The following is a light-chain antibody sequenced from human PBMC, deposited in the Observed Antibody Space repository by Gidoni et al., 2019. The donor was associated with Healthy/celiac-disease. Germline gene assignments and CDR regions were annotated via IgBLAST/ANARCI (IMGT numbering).Light chain of an antibody. V-gene: IGKV1-39*01. Sequence: DIQMTQSPSSLSASVGDRVTIPCRASQSISSYLNWYQQKPGKAPKLLIYAASSLQSGVPPRFSGSGSGTDFTLTISSLQPEDFATYYCQQSYSTPSTFGQGTKVEIK. CDR3: QQSYSTPST. CDR1: QSISSY. J-gene: IGKJ1*01. CDR2: AAS.